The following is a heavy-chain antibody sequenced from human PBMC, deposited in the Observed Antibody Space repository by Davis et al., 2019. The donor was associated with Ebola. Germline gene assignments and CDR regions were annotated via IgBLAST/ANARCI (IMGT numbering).Heavy chain of an antibody. D-gene: IGHD4-17*01. CDR1: GVSISSYY. Sequence: PSETLSLTCTVSGVSISSYYWSWIRQPPGKGLEWIGYIYYSGSTNYNPSLKSRVTISVDTSKNQVSLKLSSVTAADTAVYYCARDLGLRGWFDPWGQGTMVIVSS. CDR2: IYYSGST. J-gene: IGHJ5*02. V-gene: IGHV4-59*01. CDR3: ARDLGLRGWFDP.